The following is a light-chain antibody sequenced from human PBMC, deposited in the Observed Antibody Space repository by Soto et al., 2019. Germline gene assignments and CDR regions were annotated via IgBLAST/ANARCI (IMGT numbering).Light chain of an antibody. CDR2: SNN. CDR3: AAWDDSLNGYVV. Sequence: QSVLTQPPSASGTPGQRVTISCSGSSSNIGSNTVNWYQQLPVTAPKLLIYSNNQRPSGVPDRFSGYKSGTSASLAISGLQSEDEGDYYCAAWDDSLNGYVVFGGGTKLTVL. CDR1: SSNIGSNT. V-gene: IGLV1-44*01. J-gene: IGLJ2*01.